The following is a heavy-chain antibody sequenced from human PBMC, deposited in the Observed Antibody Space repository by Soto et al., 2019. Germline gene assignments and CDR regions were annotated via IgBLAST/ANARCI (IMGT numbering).Heavy chain of an antibody. D-gene: IGHD3-3*01. CDR3: AKDRLCTIFGVVQYYYYGMDV. CDR1: GFTFSSYA. Sequence: EVQLLESGGGLVQPGGSLRLSCAASGFTFSSYAMSWVRQAPGKGLEWVSAISGSGGSTYYADSVKGRFTISRDNSKNTLYLQMNSLRAEDTAVYYCAKDRLCTIFGVVQYYYYGMDVWGQGTTVTVSS. V-gene: IGHV3-23*01. CDR2: ISGSGGST. J-gene: IGHJ6*02.